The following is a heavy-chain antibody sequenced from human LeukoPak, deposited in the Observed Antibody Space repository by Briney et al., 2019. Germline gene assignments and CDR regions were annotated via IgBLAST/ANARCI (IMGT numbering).Heavy chain of an antibody. D-gene: IGHD3-10*01. V-gene: IGHV3-74*01. CDR3: ARGADHGGSYYPD. CDR1: GFTFSSYW. Sequence: GGSLRLSCAASGFTFSSYWMHWVRQAPGKGLVWVSRISPDGSTTGHADSVKGRFTISRDNAKNTLFLQMSSLRVEDTAVYYCARGADHGGSYYPDWGQGTRVTVSS. CDR2: ISPDGSTT. J-gene: IGHJ4*02.